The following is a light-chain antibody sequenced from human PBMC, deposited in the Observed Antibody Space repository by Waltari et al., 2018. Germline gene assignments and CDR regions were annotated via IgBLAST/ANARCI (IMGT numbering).Light chain of an antibody. J-gene: IGLJ2*01. CDR3: ASWDQSLRGVV. Sequence: QSVLSQPPSASASPGQGVTISCSGSNSNIGFHSVLWYQHVPGAAPKLVIFRDSPRPSGVPGPFSGSNSGPSASLAISGLRSEDEADYYCASWDQSLRGVVFGGGTKLTVL. CDR1: NSNIGFHS. V-gene: IGLV1-47*01. CDR2: RDS.